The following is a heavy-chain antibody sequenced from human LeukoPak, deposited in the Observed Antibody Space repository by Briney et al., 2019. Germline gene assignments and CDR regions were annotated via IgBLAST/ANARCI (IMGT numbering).Heavy chain of an antibody. J-gene: IGHJ4*02. CDR3: MWASGGAIRAY. CDR2: INGSGGST. V-gene: IGHV3-23*01. D-gene: IGHD1-26*01. CDR1: GFTFSSYA. Sequence: GGSLRLSCAASGFTFSSYAMSWVRQAPGKGLEWVSEINGSGGSTYYPDSVKGRFTISRDNSKNTLMLQMNILRAETTAVYYGMWASGGAIRAYWGEGTLVTVSS.